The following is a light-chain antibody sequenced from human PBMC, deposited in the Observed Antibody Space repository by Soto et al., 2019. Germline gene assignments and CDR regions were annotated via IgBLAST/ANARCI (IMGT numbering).Light chain of an antibody. Sequence: EGVMTQSPLSLPVTLGQPASISCRSSQGLLHSNGDTFLSWFQQRPGQSPRRLIYQVSNRDSGVPDRFSGSGSGTDFTLTISRVEAEDVGIYYCMQGTHWPYTFGKGTKLEI. CDR1: QGLLHSNGDTF. CDR2: QVS. CDR3: MQGTHWPYT. V-gene: IGKV2-30*02. J-gene: IGKJ2*01.